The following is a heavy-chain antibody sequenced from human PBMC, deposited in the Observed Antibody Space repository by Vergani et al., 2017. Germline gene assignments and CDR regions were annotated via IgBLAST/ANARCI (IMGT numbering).Heavy chain of an antibody. CDR1: GYSINSGYY. CDR3: ARRVPAMAFDF. D-gene: IGHD2-2*01. Sequence: QVQLQETGPGLVKTSETLSLTCAVSGYSINSGYYWGWIRQPPGKGRELIALIYHTGNTYYNPSLRSRLTISLDPSNNQFSLSLASVTAADTALYYGARRVPAMAFDFWGQGTLFTVSS. CDR2: IYHTGNT. J-gene: IGHJ4*02. V-gene: IGHV4-38-2*01.